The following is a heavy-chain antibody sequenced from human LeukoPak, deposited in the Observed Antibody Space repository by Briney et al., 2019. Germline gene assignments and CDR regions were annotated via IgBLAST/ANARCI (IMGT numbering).Heavy chain of an antibody. D-gene: IGHD3-10*01. V-gene: IGHV4-30-4*01. J-gene: IGHJ2*01. CDR2: IYYSGST. CDR3: ASQTLGYWYFDL. CDR1: GGSISRGDYY. Sequence: SQTLSLTCTVSGGSISRGDYYWSWIRQPPGKGLEWIGYIYYSGSTYYNPSLKSRVTISVDTSKNQFSLKLSSVTAADTAVYYCASQTLGYWYFDLWGRGTPVTVSS.